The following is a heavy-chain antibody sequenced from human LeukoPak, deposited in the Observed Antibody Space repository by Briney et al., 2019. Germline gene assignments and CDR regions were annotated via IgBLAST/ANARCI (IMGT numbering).Heavy chain of an antibody. CDR2: IKNDGSST. V-gene: IGHV3-74*03. Sequence: PGGSLRLSCAASGFTFSRYWMHWVRQAPGKGLVWVSLIKNDGSSTTYADSVKGRFTISRDNAKNTLYLQMSSLRAEDTAVYYCAAARVPEYFQHWGQGTLVTVSS. CDR1: GFTFSRYW. J-gene: IGHJ1*01. CDR3: AAARVPEYFQH. D-gene: IGHD5-18*01.